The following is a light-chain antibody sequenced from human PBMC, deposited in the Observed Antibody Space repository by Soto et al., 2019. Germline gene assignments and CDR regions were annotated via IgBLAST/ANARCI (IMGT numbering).Light chain of an antibody. Sequence: QSVLAQPASVSGSPGQSIAISCTGSGSDVGGYNYVSWYQQHPGEAPKLIIYGVSHRPSGVSTRFSASRSAYTASLTISGLQAEDEADYYCSSFTSNYFYVLGPGTKVTVL. CDR3: SSFTSNYFYV. CDR1: GSDVGGYNY. V-gene: IGLV2-14*01. J-gene: IGLJ1*01. CDR2: GVS.